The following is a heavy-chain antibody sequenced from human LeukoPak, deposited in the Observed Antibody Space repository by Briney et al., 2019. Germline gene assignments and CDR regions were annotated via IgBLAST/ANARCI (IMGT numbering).Heavy chain of an antibody. Sequence: GGSLRLSCAASGFTFTSYWMHWVRQAPGQGLVWVSRISDGGREINYADSVKGRFTISRDNAKNTLYLQMNSLRAEDTAVYYCARDYYDSSGYMDYWGQGTLVTVSS. CDR2: ISDGGREI. CDR3: ARDYYDSSGYMDY. CDR1: GFTFTSYW. J-gene: IGHJ4*02. D-gene: IGHD3-22*01. V-gene: IGHV3-74*01.